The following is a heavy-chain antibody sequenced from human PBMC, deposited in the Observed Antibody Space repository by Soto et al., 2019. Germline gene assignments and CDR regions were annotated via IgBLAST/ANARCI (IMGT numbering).Heavy chain of an antibody. Sequence: EVQLLESGGGLVQPGGSLRLSCAASGFTFSSYVMIWVRQAPGQGLEWVSGISNSGGSTYYADSEKGRFSVSRDNSKNTLYLQMNSLRAEDTALYYCAKGLGNDCSGGACFSGNWGQGTLVTVSS. CDR1: GFTFSSYV. CDR2: ISNSGGST. V-gene: IGHV3-23*01. J-gene: IGHJ4*02. D-gene: IGHD2-15*01. CDR3: AKGLGNDCSGGACFSGN.